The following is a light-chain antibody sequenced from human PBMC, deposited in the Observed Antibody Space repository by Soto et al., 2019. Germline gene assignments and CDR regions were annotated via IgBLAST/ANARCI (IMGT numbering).Light chain of an antibody. CDR1: QSLLGSDGKTY. CDR3: MQSVQFPRT. V-gene: IGKV2D-29*01. Sequence: DLVRTQTPLSLSVTPGQPASISCKSSQSLLGSDGKTYLSWYLQKPGHPPQLLIFEVSNHFSGVSDRFSGSGSGTDFTLKISRVEAEDVGVYYCMQSVQFPRTFGGGTKEYIK. J-gene: IGKJ4*01. CDR2: EVS.